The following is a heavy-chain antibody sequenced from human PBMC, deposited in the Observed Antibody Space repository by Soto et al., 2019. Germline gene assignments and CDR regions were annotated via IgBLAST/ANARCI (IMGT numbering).Heavy chain of an antibody. J-gene: IGHJ5*02. Sequence: GGSLRLAGAASGLTVSSNYSSWVRQAPGKGLERGSVIYSGGSTYYGDSVKGRFTISRQNSKNTLYLQMNSLRAEDTAVYYCASSTVTPLFDPWGQGTLVTVSS. CDR3: ASSTVTPLFDP. V-gene: IGHV3-53*04. CDR1: GLTVSSNY. CDR2: IYSGGST. D-gene: IGHD4-17*01.